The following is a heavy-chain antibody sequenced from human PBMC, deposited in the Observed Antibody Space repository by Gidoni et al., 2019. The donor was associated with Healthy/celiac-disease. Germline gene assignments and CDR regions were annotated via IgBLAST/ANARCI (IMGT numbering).Heavy chain of an antibody. CDR1: GGSISSYY. J-gene: IGHJ4*02. CDR2: IYYSGST. D-gene: IGHD6-13*01. CDR3: ARHYRRIAASPFDY. V-gene: IGHV4-59*08. Sequence: QVQLQESGPGLVKPSETLSLTCTVSGGSISSYYWSWIRQPPGKGLEWIGYIYYSGSTNYNPSLKSLVTISVDTAKNQFSLKLSSVTAADTAVYYWARHYRRIAASPFDYWGQGTLVTVSS.